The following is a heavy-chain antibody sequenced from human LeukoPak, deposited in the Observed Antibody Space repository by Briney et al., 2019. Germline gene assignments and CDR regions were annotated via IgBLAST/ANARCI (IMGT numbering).Heavy chain of an antibody. D-gene: IGHD3-22*01. CDR2: IIPILGIA. CDR3: ARESGDYYYDSSGYYPW. J-gene: IGHJ4*02. Sequence: SVKVSCTASVGTFTSYAISWVRQAPGQGLEWMGRIIPILGIANYAQKFQGRVTITADKSTSTAYMELSSLRSEDTAVYYCARESGDYYYDSSGYYPWWGQGTLVTVST. V-gene: IGHV1-69*04. CDR1: VGTFTSYA.